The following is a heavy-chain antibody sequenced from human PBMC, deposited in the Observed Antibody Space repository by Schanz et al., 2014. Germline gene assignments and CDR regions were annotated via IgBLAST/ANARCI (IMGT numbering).Heavy chain of an antibody. CDR2: IARSSSTR. Sequence: EVRLVESGGGLVQPGGSLRLSCEASGFDFNSYSMNWVRQVPGKGLEWLSDIARSSSTRHYADSVKGRFTVSRDNARNSQYLRMNTQGAEDTAVYYCARDGDRFYHNYCMDVWGKGTTVTVSS. CDR1: GFDFNSYS. CDR3: ARDGDRFYHNYCMDV. J-gene: IGHJ6*03. D-gene: IGHD4-17*01. V-gene: IGHV3-48*01.